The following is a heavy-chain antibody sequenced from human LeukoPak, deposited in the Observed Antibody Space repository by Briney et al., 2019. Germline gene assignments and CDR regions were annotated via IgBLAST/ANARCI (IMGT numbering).Heavy chain of an antibody. D-gene: IGHD5-12*01. V-gene: IGHV4-61*05. Sequence: SETLSLTCTVSGGSISSSSYYWSWIRQPPGKGLEWIGYIYYSGSTNYNPSLKSRVTISVDTSKNQFSLKLSSVTAADTAVYYCARGCARGYDPGYYFDYWGQGTLVTVSS. J-gene: IGHJ4*02. CDR2: IYYSGST. CDR1: GGSISSSSYY. CDR3: ARGCARGYDPGYYFDY.